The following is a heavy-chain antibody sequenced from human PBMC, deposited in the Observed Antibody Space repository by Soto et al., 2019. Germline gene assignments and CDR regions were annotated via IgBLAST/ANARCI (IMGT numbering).Heavy chain of an antibody. CDR2: IVPTVDTS. CDR1: GATFSSYA. Sequence: QVQLVQSGAEVRQPASSVKVSCKTSGATFSSYAITWVRQAPGQGLEWMGGIVPTVDTSTYAQKFQGRVTITADKFTITVYMERSSLGSDDPAVYYCVRVVAIPGYPDNWGQGTLVTVSS. CDR3: VRVVAIPGYPDN. D-gene: IGHD5-12*01. V-gene: IGHV1-69*14. J-gene: IGHJ4*02.